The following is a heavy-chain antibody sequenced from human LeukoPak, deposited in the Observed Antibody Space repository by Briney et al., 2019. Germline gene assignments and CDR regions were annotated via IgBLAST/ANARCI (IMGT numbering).Heavy chain of an antibody. D-gene: IGHD5-18*01. V-gene: IGHV4-59*08. J-gene: IGHJ4*02. Sequence: SETLSLTCTVSGGSISSYYWSWIRQPPGKGLEWIGYIYYSGSTDYNPSLKSRVTISQDTSKNQFSLKVSSVTAADTAVYYCARQRYTYGTFDFWGRGTLVTVSS. CDR2: IYYSGST. CDR3: ARQRYTYGTFDF. CDR1: GGSISSYY.